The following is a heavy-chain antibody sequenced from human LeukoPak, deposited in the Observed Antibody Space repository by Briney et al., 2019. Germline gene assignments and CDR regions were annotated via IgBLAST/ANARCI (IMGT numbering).Heavy chain of an antibody. CDR2: IYSGGST. V-gene: IGHV3-66*02. Sequence: GGSLRLSCAASGFTVSSNYMSWGRQAPGKGLEWGSVIYSGGSTYYADSVKGRFTISRDNSKNTLYLQMNSLRAEDTAVYYCARDRVVPAANGPYYYYMDVWGKGTTVTVSS. CDR3: ARDRVVPAANGPYYYYMDV. J-gene: IGHJ6*03. CDR1: GFTVSSNY. D-gene: IGHD2-2*01.